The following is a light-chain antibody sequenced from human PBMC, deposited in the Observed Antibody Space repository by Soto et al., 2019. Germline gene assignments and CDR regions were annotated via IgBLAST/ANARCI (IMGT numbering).Light chain of an antibody. CDR2: GAS. Sequence: EIVLTQSPGTLSLSPGERATLSCRASQSVSRNSLAWYQQQPGQAPRLLIYGASSRATDIPDRFSGSGSGTDFTLIVSRLEPEDFAVYFCQQSGTSPPTFGPGTKVDIK. J-gene: IGKJ3*01. CDR3: QQSGTSPPT. V-gene: IGKV3-20*01. CDR1: QSVSRNS.